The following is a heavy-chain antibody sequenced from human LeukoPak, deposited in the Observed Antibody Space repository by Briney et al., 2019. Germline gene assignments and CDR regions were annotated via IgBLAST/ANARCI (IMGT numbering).Heavy chain of an antibody. J-gene: IGHJ6*02. CDR1: GLTFSSYW. CDR2: INSDGSST. D-gene: IGHD5-24*01. V-gene: IGHV3-74*01. Sequence: GGSLRLSCAASGLTFSSYWMHWVRQAPGKGLVWVSRINSDGSSTSYADSVKGRFTISRDNAKNTLYLQMNSLRAEDTAVYYCARDPTGYTLYYYYGMDVWRQGTTVTVSS. CDR3: ARDPTGYTLYYYYGMDV.